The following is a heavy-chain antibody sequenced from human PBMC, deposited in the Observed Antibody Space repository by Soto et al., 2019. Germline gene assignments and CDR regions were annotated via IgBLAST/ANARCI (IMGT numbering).Heavy chain of an antibody. J-gene: IGHJ4*02. V-gene: IGHV3-30*18. CDR2: ISYDGSNT. Sequence: QVQLVESGGGVVQPGRSLRLSCVASGFTFSSYGMHWVRQAPGKGLEWVAIISYDGSNTYYADSVKGRFTISRDNSKNTPYLQMNSLIAEDTSVYYCAKEGGLSGSYYISSSYYFDYWGQGTLVTVSS. CDR1: GFTFSSYG. CDR3: AKEGGLSGSYYISSSYYFDY. D-gene: IGHD1-26*01.